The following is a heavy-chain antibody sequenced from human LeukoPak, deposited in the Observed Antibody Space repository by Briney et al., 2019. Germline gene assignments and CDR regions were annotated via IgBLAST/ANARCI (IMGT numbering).Heavy chain of an antibody. CDR2: IWPDGSNK. D-gene: IGHD6-13*01. CDR3: ARELAA. V-gene: IGHV3-33*01. Sequence: GRSLRLSCEAAGFAFSSYSMHWVRQAPGKGLEWVAAIWPDGSNKYYANSVKGRFTISRDNSKNTLYLQMDSLRGDDTAIYYCARELAAWGQGTLVTVSS. J-gene: IGHJ4*02. CDR1: GFAFSSYS.